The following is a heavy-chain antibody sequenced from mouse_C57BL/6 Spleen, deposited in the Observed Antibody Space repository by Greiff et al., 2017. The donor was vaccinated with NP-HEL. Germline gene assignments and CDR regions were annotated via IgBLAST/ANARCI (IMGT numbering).Heavy chain of an antibody. Sequence: EVQLVESGGGLVKPGGSLKLSCAASGFTFSSYAMSWVRQTPDKRLEWVATISDGGSYTYYPDNVKGRFTISRDNAKYNMYLQLSHLKSEDTAMDYYARREGPYYFAYGGQGTPLTVSS. D-gene: IGHD3-3*01. CDR2: ISDGGSYT. CDR3: ARREGPYYFAY. CDR1: GFTFSSYA. J-gene: IGHJ2*01. V-gene: IGHV5-4*01.